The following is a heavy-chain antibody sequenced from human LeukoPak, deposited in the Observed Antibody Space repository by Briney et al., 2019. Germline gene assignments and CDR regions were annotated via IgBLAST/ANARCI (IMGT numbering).Heavy chain of an antibody. V-gene: IGHV1-2*02. J-gene: IGHJ4*02. CDR2: INPNSGET. CDR1: GYTFTHYY. D-gene: IGHD4-11*01. CDR3: ATDRDYSNAERGFDY. Sequence: ASVKVSCKTSGYTFTHYYIHWVRQAPGQGLEWMGWINPNSGETNSAQKFQGRVSMTGDTAIRTAYMALSRLTSDDTGVYYCATDRDYSNAERGFDYWGQGTLVTVCS.